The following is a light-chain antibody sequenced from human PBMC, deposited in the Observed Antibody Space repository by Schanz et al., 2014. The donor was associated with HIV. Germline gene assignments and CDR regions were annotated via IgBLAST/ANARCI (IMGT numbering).Light chain of an antibody. J-gene: IGLJ3*02. V-gene: IGLV2-14*02. CDR3: TSYTTTNTWL. Sequence: QSVLTQPASVSGSPGQSITISCTGTSSDIGNYNLVSWFQHHPGEAPKIMIFEVRKRPSGVSGRFSGSKSGNTASLTISGLQSEDEADYYCTSYTTTNTWLFGGGTKLTVL. CDR2: EVR. CDR1: SSDIGNYNL.